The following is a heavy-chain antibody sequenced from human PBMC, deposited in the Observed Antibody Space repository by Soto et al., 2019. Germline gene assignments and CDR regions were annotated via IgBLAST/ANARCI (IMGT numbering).Heavy chain of an antibody. V-gene: IGHV4-38-2*01. D-gene: IGHD4-17*01. CDR2: IYHSGST. CDR1: GYSISSGYY. CDR3: AKGTTVTTGGMDV. Sequence: SETLSLTCAVSGYSISSGYYWGWIRQPPGKGLEWIGSIYHSGSTYYNPSLKSRVTISVDTSKNQFSLKLSSVTAADTAVYYCAKGTTVTTGGMDVWGQGTTVTVSS. J-gene: IGHJ6*02.